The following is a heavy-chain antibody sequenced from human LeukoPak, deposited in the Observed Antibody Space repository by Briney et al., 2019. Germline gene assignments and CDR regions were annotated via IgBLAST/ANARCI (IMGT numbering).Heavy chain of an antibody. D-gene: IGHD1-26*01. V-gene: IGHV4-34*01. CDR3: ARGRNYFENWGYYYYFDY. CDR1: GGSFRGYY. CDR2: INSSGGT. J-gene: IGHJ4*02. Sequence: SETLSLTCAVSGGSFRGYYWNWIRQSPGKGLEWAGEINSSGGTSYNPSLKSRLTLSVDTSKYQSSLKLNSVTAADTAVYYCARGRNYFENWGYYYYFDYWGQGTLVTVAS.